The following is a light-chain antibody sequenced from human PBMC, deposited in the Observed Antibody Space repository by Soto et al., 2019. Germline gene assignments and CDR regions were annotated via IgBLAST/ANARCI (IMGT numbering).Light chain of an antibody. Sequence: QSVLTQPPSASGSPGQSVTISCAGTSSDVGHYDYVSWYQQQLGKAPKLIIYEVTKRPSGVPDRFSGSKSANTASLTVSGLQAEDEADYYCSSYAGRNNLIFGGGTKVTVL. V-gene: IGLV2-8*01. CDR2: EVT. J-gene: IGLJ2*01. CDR1: SSDVGHYDY. CDR3: SSYAGRNNLI.